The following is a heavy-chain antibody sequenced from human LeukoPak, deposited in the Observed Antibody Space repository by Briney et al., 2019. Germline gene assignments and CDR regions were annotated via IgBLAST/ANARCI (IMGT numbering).Heavy chain of an antibody. CDR1: GGSISSSSNY. CDR2: IYYSGST. V-gene: IGHV4-39*02. Sequence: SETLSLTCSVSGGSISSSSNYWGWIRQPPGKGLEWIGSIYYSGSTYYNPSLKSRVTISVDTSKNHFSLKLSSVTAADTAVYYCARESLTTVTLQSPRGMDVWGQGTTVTVSS. CDR3: ARESLTTVTLQSPRGMDV. D-gene: IGHD4-17*01. J-gene: IGHJ6*02.